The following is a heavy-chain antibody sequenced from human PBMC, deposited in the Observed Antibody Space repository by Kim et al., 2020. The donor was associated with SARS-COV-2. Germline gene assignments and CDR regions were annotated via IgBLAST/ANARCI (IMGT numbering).Heavy chain of an antibody. CDR1: GFTFSSYS. D-gene: IGHD3-22*01. V-gene: IGHV3-48*02. CDR2: ISSSSSTI. Sequence: GGSLRLSCAASGFTFSSYSMNWVRQAPGKGLEWVSYISSSSSTIYYADSVKGRFTISRDNAKKSLYLQMNSLRDEDTAVYYCARDGDLTGYYDSSGYYYGVYWGQGTLVTVSS. CDR3: ARDGDLTGYYDSSGYYYGVY. J-gene: IGHJ4*02.